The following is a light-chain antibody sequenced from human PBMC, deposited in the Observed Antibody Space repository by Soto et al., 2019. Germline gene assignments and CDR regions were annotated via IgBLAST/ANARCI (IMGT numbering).Light chain of an antibody. J-gene: IGLJ1*01. CDR2: DVS. CDR1: SSDVGGYNY. Sequence: QSVLTQPASVSGSPGQSITISCTGTSSDVGGYNYVSWYQQHPDKAPKLMIYDVSNRPSGVSNRFSGSKSGNTASLTISAFQAEDETDYYCCSYTSLNNYVCGTGTKVTVL. CDR3: CSYTSLNNYV. V-gene: IGLV2-14*01.